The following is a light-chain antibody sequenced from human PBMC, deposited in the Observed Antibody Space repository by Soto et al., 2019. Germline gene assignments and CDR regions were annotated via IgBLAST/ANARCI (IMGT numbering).Light chain of an antibody. CDR3: QSYDNSLSGSGV. J-gene: IGLJ1*01. V-gene: IGLV1-40*01. CDR2: ENN. CDR1: SSNIGAGYN. Sequence: QSVLTQPPSVSGAPGQRVTISCTGSSSNIGAGYNVHWYQQVPGTAPKLLIYENNNRPSGVPDRFSGSKSGTSASLAITGLQAEDEADYYCQSYDNSLSGSGVFGTGTKLTVL.